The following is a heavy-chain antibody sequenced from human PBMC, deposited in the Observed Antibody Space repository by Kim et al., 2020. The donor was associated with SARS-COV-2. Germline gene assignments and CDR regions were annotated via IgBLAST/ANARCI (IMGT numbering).Heavy chain of an antibody. CDR2: ISGSSYYI. J-gene: IGHJ4*02. D-gene: IGHD6-13*01. CDR1: GFTFSTYT. CDR3: ARGGMGKSGYDS. V-gene: IGHV3-21*06. Sequence: GGSLRLSCAASGFTFSTYTMNWVRQAPGKGLEWVSSISGSSYYIYYADSVKGRFTISRDNAKNSLYLQMNSLRAEDTAVYYCARGGMGKSGYDSWGQGTLVTVSS.